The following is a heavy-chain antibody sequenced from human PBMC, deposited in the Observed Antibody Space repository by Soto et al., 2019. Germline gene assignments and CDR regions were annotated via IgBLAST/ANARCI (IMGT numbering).Heavy chain of an antibody. Sequence: QVQFLQSGAEVKKPGASVKVSCKTSGYIFTDYPIHWVRQAPGRGLEWVAWINTANGTTRYSPRLQGRVSLRTDTSASTAYMQLTGLRFEDTAVYYCASNAFDYWGQGIMVAV. CDR2: INTANGTT. J-gene: IGHJ4*02. CDR3: ASNAFDY. CDR1: GYIFTDYP. V-gene: IGHV1-3*04.